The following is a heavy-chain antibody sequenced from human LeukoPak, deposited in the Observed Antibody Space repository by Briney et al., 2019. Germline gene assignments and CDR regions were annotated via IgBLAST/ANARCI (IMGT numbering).Heavy chain of an antibody. D-gene: IGHD1-26*01. Sequence: GGSLRLSCAASGFTFSSYAMHWVRQAPGKEPEWVANIRQDGGEIYYVDSVKGRFTISRDNAKNSLYLQMNSLRAEGTAVYYCARDKKVGATNFDYWGQGTLVTVSS. V-gene: IGHV3-7*03. J-gene: IGHJ4*02. CDR2: IRQDGGEI. CDR1: GFTFSSYA. CDR3: ARDKKVGATNFDY.